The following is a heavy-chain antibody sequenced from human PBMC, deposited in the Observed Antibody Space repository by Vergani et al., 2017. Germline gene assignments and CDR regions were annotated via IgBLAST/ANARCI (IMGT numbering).Heavy chain of an antibody. CDR1: GFTFSTYV. V-gene: IGHV3-23*01. CDR2: ISNSGDGT. D-gene: IGHD2-15*01. Sequence: EVHLLESGGGLVQPGGSLRLSCAASGFTFSTYVMSWVRHTPGKGLEWVSTISNSGDGTYYADSVKGRFTIARDNSKNTLYLQMNSVRVEDTAVYHCAKRIEGYGTRWFDSWGQGTLVTVSS. J-gene: IGHJ5*01. CDR3: AKRIEGYGTRWFDS.